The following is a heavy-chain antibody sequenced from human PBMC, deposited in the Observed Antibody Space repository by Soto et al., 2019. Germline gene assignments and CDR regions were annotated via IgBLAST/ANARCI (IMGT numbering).Heavy chain of an antibody. CDR2: IYPGDSAT. V-gene: IGHV5-51*01. CDR3: ARAAVPAASWFDP. Sequence: GESLKISCKVSGYSFTSYWIGWVRQMPGKGLEWIGIIYPGDSATSNTPPFQGQVTISAEKYITTAYLQWSSLKASETAMYYCARAAVPAASWFDPWGQGTLVIVSS. CDR1: GYSFTSYW. J-gene: IGHJ5*02. D-gene: IGHD2-2*01.